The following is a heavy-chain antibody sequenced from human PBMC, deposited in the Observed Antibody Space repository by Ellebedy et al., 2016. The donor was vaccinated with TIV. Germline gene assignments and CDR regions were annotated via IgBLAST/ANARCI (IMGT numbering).Heavy chain of an antibody. D-gene: IGHD3-10*01. Sequence: SETLSLTCAVYGGSFSGYHWSWIRQPPGKGLEWIGETDHSGGTNYTPSLKSRVTISVDTSKNHFSLKVTSMTAADTAVYFCARGLVSTVVRGAPGAPYYYYFMDVWGKGTTVTVSS. CDR3: ARGLVSTVVRGAPGAPYYYYFMDV. CDR2: TDHSGGT. J-gene: IGHJ6*03. V-gene: IGHV4-34*01. CDR1: GGSFSGYH.